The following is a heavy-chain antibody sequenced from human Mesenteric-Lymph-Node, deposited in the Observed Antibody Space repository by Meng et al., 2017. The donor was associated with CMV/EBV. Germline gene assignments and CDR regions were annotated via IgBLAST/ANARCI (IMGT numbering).Heavy chain of an antibody. CDR3: ARDVVEGSVWLGY. CDR2: IYSGGSST. D-gene: IGHD6-19*01. J-gene: IGHJ4*02. V-gene: IGHV3-23*03. CDR1: GFTFSSYA. Sequence: GESLKISCAASGFTFSSYAMSWVRQAPGKGLEWVSLIYSGGSSTYYADSVKGRFTISRDNGKNTLYLQMNSLRAEDTAVYYCARDVVEGSVWLGYWGQGTLVTVSS.